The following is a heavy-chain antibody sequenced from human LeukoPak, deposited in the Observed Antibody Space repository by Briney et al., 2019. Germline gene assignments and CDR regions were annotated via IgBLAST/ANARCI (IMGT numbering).Heavy chain of an antibody. Sequence: GGSLRLSCAASGFAFSSFSMNWVRQAPEKGLEWVSYISTDSRTIYYADSVKGRFTISRDNAKNSLYLQMNSLRDEDTAMYYCARSYMVPFDYWGQGTLVTVSS. D-gene: IGHD3-10*01. CDR1: GFAFSSFS. V-gene: IGHV3-48*02. CDR2: ISTDSRTI. J-gene: IGHJ4*02. CDR3: ARSYMVPFDY.